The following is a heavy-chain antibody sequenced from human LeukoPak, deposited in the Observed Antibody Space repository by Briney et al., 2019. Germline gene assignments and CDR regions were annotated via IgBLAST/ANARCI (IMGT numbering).Heavy chain of an antibody. CDR1: GGSISSSN. CDR2: ISSSSSTI. D-gene: IGHD5-18*01. CDR3: AGGLELWSDYYFDY. V-gene: IGHV3-48*01. J-gene: IGHJ4*02. Sequence: GTLSLTCAVSGGSISSSNWWSWVRQPPGKGLEWVSYISSSSSTIYYADSVKGRFTISRDNAKNSLYLQMNSLRAEDTAVYYCAGGLELWSDYYFDYWGQGTLVTVSS.